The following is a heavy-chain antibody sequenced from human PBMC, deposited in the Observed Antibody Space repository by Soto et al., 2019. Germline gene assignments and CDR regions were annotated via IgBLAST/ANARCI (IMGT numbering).Heavy chain of an antibody. CDR2: IHWNDDN. V-gene: IGHV2-5*01. Sequence: QITLEETGPTLVKPTQTLTLTCTFSGFSLTTGRVGVGWIRQPPGKALEWLAVIHWNDDNHYSPSLKSRLTXTXXTSKNQVVLTLTNMDPVDTATYYGTHRLVGSGQGYWGQGTLVTVSS. CDR1: GFSLTTGRVG. J-gene: IGHJ4*02. D-gene: IGHD2-15*01. CDR3: THRLVGSGQGY.